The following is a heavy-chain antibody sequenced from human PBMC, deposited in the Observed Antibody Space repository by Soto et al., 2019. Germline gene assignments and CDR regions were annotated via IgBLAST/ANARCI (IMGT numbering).Heavy chain of an antibody. J-gene: IGHJ4*02. CDR2: MNPNSGNT. D-gene: IGHD1-1*01. CDR1: GYTFTSYD. CDR3: ARGLRYNWNDGRLYY. V-gene: IGHV1-8*01. Sequence: ASVKVSCKASGYTFTSYDINWVRRATGQGLEWMGWMNPNSGNTGYAQKVQGRVTMTRNTSISTAYMELSSLRSEDTAVYYCARGLRYNWNDGRLYYWGQGTLVTVSS.